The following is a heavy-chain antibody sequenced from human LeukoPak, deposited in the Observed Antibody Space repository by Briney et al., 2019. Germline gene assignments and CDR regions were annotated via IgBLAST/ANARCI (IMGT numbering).Heavy chain of an antibody. CDR3: ARAEATMVRGVISYGMDV. J-gene: IGHJ6*02. Sequence: GGSLRLSCAASGFTFSSYDMHWVRQATGKGLEWVSAIGTAGDTYYPGSVKGRSTISRENAKNSLYLQMNSLRAGDTAVYYCARAEATMVRGVISYGMDVWGQGTTVTVSS. D-gene: IGHD3-10*01. CDR2: IGTAGDT. V-gene: IGHV3-13*01. CDR1: GFTFSSYD.